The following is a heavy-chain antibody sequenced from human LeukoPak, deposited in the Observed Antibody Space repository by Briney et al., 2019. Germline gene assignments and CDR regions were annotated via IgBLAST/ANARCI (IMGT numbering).Heavy chain of an antibody. D-gene: IGHD1-26*01. CDR2: ISSSGSTI. Sequence: GGSLRPSCAASGFTFSSYEMNWVRQAPGKGLEWVSYISSSGSTIYYADSVKGRFTISRDNAKNSLYLQMNSLRAEDTAVYYCARGDSGSYYFDYWGQGTLVTVSS. CDR3: ARGDSGSYYFDY. V-gene: IGHV3-48*03. CDR1: GFTFSSYE. J-gene: IGHJ4*02.